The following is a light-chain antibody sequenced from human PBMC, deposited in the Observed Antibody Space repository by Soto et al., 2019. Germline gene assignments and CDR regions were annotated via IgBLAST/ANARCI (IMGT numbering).Light chain of an antibody. Sequence: DIQMTQSPSSLSASVGDRVTITCRASQSISSYLNWYQQKPGKAPKLLIYAASSLQSGVPSRFSGSGSGTDLTLTISSLQPEDFATYYCQQSYRTSWTCGQGTKVDIK. J-gene: IGKJ1*01. CDR2: AAS. CDR1: QSISSY. V-gene: IGKV1-39*01. CDR3: QQSYRTSWT.